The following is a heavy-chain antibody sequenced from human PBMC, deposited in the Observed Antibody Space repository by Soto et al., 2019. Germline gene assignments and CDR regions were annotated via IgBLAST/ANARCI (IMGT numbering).Heavy chain of an antibody. CDR3: AYSGGDCYSRSVCGAFDI. J-gene: IGHJ3*02. CDR2: IIPIFGTA. V-gene: IGHV1-69*13. Sequence: AASVKVSCKASGGTFSSYAISWVRQAPGQGLEWMGGIIPIFGTANYAQKFQGRVTITADESTSTAYMELSSLRSEDTAVYYCAYSGGDCYSRSVCGAFDIWGQGTMVTVSS. D-gene: IGHD2-21*02. CDR1: GGTFSSYA.